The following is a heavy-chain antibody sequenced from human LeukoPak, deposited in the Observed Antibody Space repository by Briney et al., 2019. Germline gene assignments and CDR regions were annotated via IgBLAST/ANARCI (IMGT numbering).Heavy chain of an antibody. CDR2: INHSGST. V-gene: IGHV4-34*01. CDR1: GGSFSGYY. D-gene: IGHD3-9*01. Sequence: SETLSLTCAVYGGSFSGYYWSWIRQPPGKGLEWIGEINHSGSTNYNPSLKSRVTISVDTSKNQFSLKLSSVTAADTAVYYCARVVRYFDWLRHDYWGQGTLVTVSS. J-gene: IGHJ4*02. CDR3: ARVVRYFDWLRHDY.